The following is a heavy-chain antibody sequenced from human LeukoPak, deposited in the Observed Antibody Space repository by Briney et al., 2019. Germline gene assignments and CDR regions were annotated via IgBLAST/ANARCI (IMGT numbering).Heavy chain of an antibody. V-gene: IGHV2-5*02. J-gene: IGHJ3*02. Sequence: SGPTLVKPTQTLTLTCTFSGFSLSTSGVGVGWIRQPPEKALEWLSLIYWDDDKRYSPSLKSRLTITKDTSKNQVVLTMTNMDPVDTATYYCAHKIEPDYYDSSGYNRDAFDIWGQGTMVTVSS. CDR1: GFSLSTSGVG. D-gene: IGHD3-22*01. CDR2: IYWDDDK. CDR3: AHKIEPDYYDSSGYNRDAFDI.